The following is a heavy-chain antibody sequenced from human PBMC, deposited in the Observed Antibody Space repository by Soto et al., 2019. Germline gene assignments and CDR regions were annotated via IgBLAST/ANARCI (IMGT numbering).Heavy chain of an antibody. D-gene: IGHD2-15*01. J-gene: IGHJ6*02. V-gene: IGHV3-33*01. CDR2: IWYDGSNK. Sequence: GGSLRLSCAASGFTFSSYGMHWVRQAPGKGLEWVAVIWYDGSNKYYADSVKGRFTISRDNSKNTLYLQMNSLRAEDTAVYYCARVAAADYYCYGMDVWGQGTTVTVSS. CDR1: GFTFSSYG. CDR3: ARVAAADYYCYGMDV.